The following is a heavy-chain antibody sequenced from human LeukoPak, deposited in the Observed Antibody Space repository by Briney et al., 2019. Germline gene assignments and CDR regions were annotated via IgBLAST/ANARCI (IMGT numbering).Heavy chain of an antibody. CDR1: GVSLSSYY. CDR3: AKDRPHGSSDWYPFDL. V-gene: IGHV4-59*01. Sequence: SETLSLTCTVSGVSLSSYYWSWIRQPPGEGLEWSGYLYYSGSTNYNPSLKSRVTISVDTSNNQFSLKLSSGTAADTAVYYCAKDRPHGSSDWYPFDLWGRGTLVTVSS. CDR2: LYYSGST. J-gene: IGHJ2*01. D-gene: IGHD2-21*02.